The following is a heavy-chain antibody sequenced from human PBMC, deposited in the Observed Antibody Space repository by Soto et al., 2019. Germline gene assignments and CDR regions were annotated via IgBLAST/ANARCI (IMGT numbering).Heavy chain of an antibody. J-gene: IGHJ4*02. CDR1: GGSISSSSYY. V-gene: IGHV4-39*01. CDR2: IYYSGST. Sequence: PSETLSLTCTVSGGSISSSSYYWGWIRQPPGKGLEWIGSIYYSGSTYYNPSLKSRVTISVDTSKNQFSLKLSSVTAADTAVYYCARPMVRGVNPPFFDCWGQGTLVTVSS. D-gene: IGHD3-10*01. CDR3: ARPMVRGVNPPFFDC.